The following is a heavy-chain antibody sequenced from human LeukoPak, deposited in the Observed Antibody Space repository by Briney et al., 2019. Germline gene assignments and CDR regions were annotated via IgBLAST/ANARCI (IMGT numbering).Heavy chain of an antibody. D-gene: IGHD2-15*01. Sequence: GSLRLSCAASGFTFSSSDMHWVRQATGKGLEWVSAIHTAGDRYYSGSVKGRFTISREIAKNSLYLQMNSLRAEDTAIYYCARGDCSGGTCYRALDIWGQGTMVTVSS. CDR1: GFTFSSSD. J-gene: IGHJ3*02. CDR3: ARGDCSGGTCYRALDI. CDR2: IHTAGDR. V-gene: IGHV3-13*01.